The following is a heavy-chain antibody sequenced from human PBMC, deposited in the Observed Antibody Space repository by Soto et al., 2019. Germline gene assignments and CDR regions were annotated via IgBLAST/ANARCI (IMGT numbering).Heavy chain of an antibody. CDR2: ISSSGSTI. V-gene: IGHV3-48*03. Sequence: GGSLRLSCAASGFTFSSYEMNWVRQAPGKGLEWVSYISSSGSTIYYADSVKGRFTISRDNAKNSLYLQMNSLRAEDTAVYYCARDGMVRGVIPPYYYGMDVWGQGTTVTVSS. CDR1: GFTFSSYE. J-gene: IGHJ6*02. D-gene: IGHD3-10*01. CDR3: ARDGMVRGVIPPYYYGMDV.